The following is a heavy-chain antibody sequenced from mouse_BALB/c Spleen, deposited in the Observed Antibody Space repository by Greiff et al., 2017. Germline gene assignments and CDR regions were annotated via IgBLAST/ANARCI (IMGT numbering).Heavy chain of an antibody. Sequence: SGGDLVKPGGSLKLSCAASGFTFSSYGMSWVRQTPDKRLEWVATISSGGSYTYYPDSVKGRFTISRDNAKNTLYLQMSSLKSEDTAMYYCARQRDGNYYFDYWGQGTTLTVSS. J-gene: IGHJ2*01. CDR1: GFTFSSYG. CDR3: ARQRDGNYYFDY. CDR2: ISSGGSYT. V-gene: IGHV5-6*01. D-gene: IGHD2-1*01.